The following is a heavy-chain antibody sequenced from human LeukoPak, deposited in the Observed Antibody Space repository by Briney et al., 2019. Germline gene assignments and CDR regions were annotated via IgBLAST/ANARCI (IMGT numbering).Heavy chain of an antibody. CDR3: VRDLGGRSGH. J-gene: IGHJ4*02. CDR1: GFTFSSNW. V-gene: IGHV3-74*01. CDR2: INEDGSTT. Sequence: GSLRLSCAASGFTFSSNWMHWVRQAPGKGLVWVSRINEDGSTTNYADSVKGRSTIFRDNAKNTLYLQLNSLRAEDTAVYYCVRDLGGRSGHWGQGTLVTVSS. D-gene: IGHD1-26*01.